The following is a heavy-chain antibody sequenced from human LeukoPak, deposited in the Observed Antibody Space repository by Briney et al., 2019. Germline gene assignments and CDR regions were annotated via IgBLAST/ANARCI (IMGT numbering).Heavy chain of an antibody. D-gene: IGHD4-17*01. CDR3: ARDNYGDPNNWFDP. J-gene: IGHJ5*02. Sequence: SETLSLTCTVSGGSISSSSYYWGWIRQPPGKGLEWIGSIYYSGSTYYNPSLKSRVTISVDTSKNQFSLKLSSVTAADTAVYYCARDNYGDPNNWFDPWGQGTLVTVSS. CDR1: GGSISSSSYY. CDR2: IYYSGST. V-gene: IGHV4-39*07.